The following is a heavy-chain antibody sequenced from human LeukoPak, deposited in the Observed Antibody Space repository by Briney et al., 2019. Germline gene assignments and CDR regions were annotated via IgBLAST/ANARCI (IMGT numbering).Heavy chain of an antibody. V-gene: IGHV3-30*18. CDR2: ISYDGSNK. Sequence: PGGSLRLSCAASEFTFSNYDMHWVRQAPGKGLEWVAVISYDGSNKYYVDSVKGRFTISRDNSKNTLYLQMNSLRAEDTAVYYCAKDRDSTLIRGAIYDWGQGTLVTVSS. CDR1: EFTFSNYD. D-gene: IGHD3-10*01. J-gene: IGHJ4*02. CDR3: AKDRDSTLIRGAIYD.